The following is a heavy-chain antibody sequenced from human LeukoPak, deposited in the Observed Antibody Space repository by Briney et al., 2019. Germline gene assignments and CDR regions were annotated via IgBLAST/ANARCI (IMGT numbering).Heavy chain of an antibody. J-gene: IGHJ4*02. Sequence: SETLSLTCTVSGGSISSYYWSWIRQPPRKGLEWIGYIYYSGSTNYNPSLKSRVTISVDTSKNQFSLKLSSVTAADTAVYYCARGSLWFGERWGQGTLVTVSS. D-gene: IGHD3-10*01. CDR3: ARGSLWFGER. CDR2: IYYSGST. CDR1: GGSISSYY. V-gene: IGHV4-59*01.